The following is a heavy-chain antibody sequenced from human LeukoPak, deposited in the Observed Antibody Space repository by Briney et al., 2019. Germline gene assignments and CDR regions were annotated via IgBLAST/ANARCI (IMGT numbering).Heavy chain of an antibody. CDR3: ARWVGFEYYGSGSYYFDY. CDR1: GDSISSSTYY. Sequence: SETLSLTCTVSGDSISSSTYYWGWIRQPPGKGLEWIGSIYYSGSTYYNPSLKSRVTISVDTSKNQFSLKLSSVTAADTAVYYCARWVGFEYYGSGSYYFDYWGQGTLVAVSS. J-gene: IGHJ4*02. V-gene: IGHV4-39*07. D-gene: IGHD3-10*01. CDR2: IYYSGST.